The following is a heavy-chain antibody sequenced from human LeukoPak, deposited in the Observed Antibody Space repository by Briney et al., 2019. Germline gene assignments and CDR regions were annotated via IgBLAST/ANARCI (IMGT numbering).Heavy chain of an antibody. D-gene: IGHD3-9*01. CDR3: ARDSHHLRYFDWLLPYYYYGMDV. Sequence: HSGGSLRLSCVASGFTFSNYDMHWVRQAPGKGLEWVAVIWYDGSNKYYADSVKGRFTISRDNSKNTLYLQMNSLRAEDTAVYYCARDSHHLRYFDWLLPYYYYGMDVWGQGTTVTVSS. CDR1: GFTFSNYD. CDR2: IWYDGSNK. J-gene: IGHJ6*02. V-gene: IGHV3-33*01.